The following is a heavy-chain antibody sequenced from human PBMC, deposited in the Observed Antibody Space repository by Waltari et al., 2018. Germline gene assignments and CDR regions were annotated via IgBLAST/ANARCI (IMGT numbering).Heavy chain of an antibody. D-gene: IGHD4-17*01. CDR2: IWNDGSNK. CDR3: ARGYGDVTFFDY. J-gene: IGHJ4*02. Sequence: VQLVEAARGVVQPGRSLRPSGASPGFTFSSYGMLLVAKAPGKGLEWWAVIWNDGSNKYYADSVKGRFTITRDNSKNTLYLQMNSLRAEDTAVYYCARGYGDVTFFDYWGQGTLVTVSS. CDR1: GFTFSSYG. V-gene: IGHV3-33*01.